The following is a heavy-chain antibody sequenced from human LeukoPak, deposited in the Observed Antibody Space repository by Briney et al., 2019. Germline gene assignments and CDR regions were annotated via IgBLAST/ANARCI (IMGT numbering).Heavy chain of an antibody. CDR1: GYTFTVYY. CDR3: AREADIVVVPAAHRYNWFDP. J-gene: IGHJ5*02. Sequence: ASVKVSCKSSGYTFTVYYMHWVRQAPGQGLEWMGWINPNSGGTNYAQKFQGRVTMTRDTSISTAYMELSRLRSDDTAVYYCAREADIVVVPAAHRYNWFDPWGQGTLVTVSS. V-gene: IGHV1-2*02. D-gene: IGHD2-2*01. CDR2: INPNSGGT.